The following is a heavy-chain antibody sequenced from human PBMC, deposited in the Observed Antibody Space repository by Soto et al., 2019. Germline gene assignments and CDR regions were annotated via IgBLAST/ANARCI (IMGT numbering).Heavy chain of an antibody. J-gene: IGHJ6*02. CDR1: GFTFSSYG. CDR3: ARDWGYCSGGSCYSDLTEVYYGMDV. CDR2: IWYDGSNK. V-gene: IGHV3-33*01. Sequence: PGGSLRLSCAASGFTFSSYGMHWVRQAPGKGLEWVAVIWYDGSNKYYADSVKGRFTISRDNSKNTLYPQMNSLRAEDTAVYYCARDWGYCSGGSCYSDLTEVYYGMDVWGQGTKVTVSS. D-gene: IGHD2-15*01.